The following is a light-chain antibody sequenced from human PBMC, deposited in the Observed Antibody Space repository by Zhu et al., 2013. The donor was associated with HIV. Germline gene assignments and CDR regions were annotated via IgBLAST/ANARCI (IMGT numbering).Light chain of an antibody. Sequence: QSVLTQPPSVSGAPGQRVTISCTGTSSNIGAHYDVHWYQQLPGTAPKLLMYGNRNRPSGVPDRFSGSKSGTSASLAISGLQSEDEADYYCAAWDDSLSAVVFGGGTKLTVL. CDR3: AAWDDSLSAVV. V-gene: IGLV1-40*01. CDR2: GNR. CDR1: SSNIGAHYD. J-gene: IGLJ2*01.